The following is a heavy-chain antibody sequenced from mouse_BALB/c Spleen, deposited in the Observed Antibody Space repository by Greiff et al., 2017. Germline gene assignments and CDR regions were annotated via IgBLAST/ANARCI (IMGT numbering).Heavy chain of an antibody. CDR1: GFTFSSYG. V-gene: IGHV5-6*02. D-gene: IGHD1-2*01. CDR3: ARQTLTTADYFDY. Sequence: EVKLVESGGDLVKPGGSLKLSCAASGFTFSSYGMSWVRQTPDKRLEWVATISSGGSYTYYPDSVKGRFTISRDNAKNTLYLQMSSLKSEDTAMYYCARQTLTTADYFDYWGQGTTLTVSS. CDR2: ISSGGSYT. J-gene: IGHJ2*01.